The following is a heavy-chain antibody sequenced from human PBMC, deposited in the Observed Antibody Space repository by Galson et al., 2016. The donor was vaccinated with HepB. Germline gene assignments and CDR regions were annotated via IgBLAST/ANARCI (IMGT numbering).Heavy chain of an antibody. J-gene: IGHJ6*03. D-gene: IGHD2-8*02. Sequence: SVKVSCKASGYTFTGYYFMYWVRQAPGQGLEWIGRLNPKTGDTNYAQKFQGRVTMTRDTSISTAYMDLTRLTDEDTAVYYCARDKGEAGGQHYFYMDVWGKGTTVTVSS. CDR1: GYTFTGYYF. V-gene: IGHV1-2*06. CDR2: LNPKTGDT. CDR3: ARDKGEAGGQHYFYMDV.